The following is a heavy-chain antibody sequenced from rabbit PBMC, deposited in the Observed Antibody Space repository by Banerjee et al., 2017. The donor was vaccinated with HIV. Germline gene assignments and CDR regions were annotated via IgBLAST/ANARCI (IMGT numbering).Heavy chain of an antibody. V-gene: IGHV1S40*01. J-gene: IGHJ4*01. CDR1: GFSFSNRYY. CDR2: IYAGSKINT. CDR3: ARYGSTAGDPQINL. D-gene: IGHD5-1*01. Sequence: QSLEESGGDLVKPGASLTLTCTASGFSFSNRYYMCWVRQAPEKGLEWIACIYAGSKINTYYASWAKGRFTISKTSSTTVTLQMTSLTAADTATYFCARYGSTAGDPQINLWGPGTLVTVS.